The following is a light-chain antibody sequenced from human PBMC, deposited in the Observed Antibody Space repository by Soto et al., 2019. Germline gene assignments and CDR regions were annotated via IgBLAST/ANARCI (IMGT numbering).Light chain of an antibody. CDR1: SANIGAGYD. CDR3: QSYDSSLTASV. CDR2: GNT. V-gene: IGLV1-40*01. J-gene: IGLJ2*01. Sequence: QSVLTQPPSVSVAPGQRITISCTGSSANIGAGYDVHWYQPLPGTAPRLLIYGNTSRPPGVPDRFSGSQSGTSASLAIIGLQAEDQADYYCQSYDSSLTASVFGGGTKLTVL.